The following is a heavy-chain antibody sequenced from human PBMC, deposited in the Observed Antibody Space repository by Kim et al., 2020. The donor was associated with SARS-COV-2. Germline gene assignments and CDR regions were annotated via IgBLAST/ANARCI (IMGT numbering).Heavy chain of an antibody. CDR3: ARDALMSWNYANHGMDV. Sequence: GGSLRLSCAASGFTFSSYWMSWVRQAPGKGLEWVANIKQDGSEKYYVDSVKGRFTISRDNAKNSLYLQMNSLRAEDTAVYYCARDALMSWNYANHGMDVWGQGTTVTVSS. V-gene: IGHV3-7*01. D-gene: IGHD1-7*01. CDR1: GFTFSSYW. J-gene: IGHJ6*02. CDR2: IKQDGSEK.